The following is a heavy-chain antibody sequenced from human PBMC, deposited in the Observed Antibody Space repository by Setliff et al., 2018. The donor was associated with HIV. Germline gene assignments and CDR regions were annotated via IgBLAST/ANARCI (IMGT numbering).Heavy chain of an antibody. J-gene: IGHJ4*02. Sequence: GGSLRLSCAASGFTFNSSHWMHWVRQVPGKGLMWVSHIDADGSSTSYADSVKGRFTTSRDNAKNTLYLQMNSLRAEDTAVYYCARHYYDNSLDYWGQGTLVTVSS. CDR3: ARHYYDNSLDY. CDR2: IDADGSST. CDR1: GFTFNSSHW. D-gene: IGHD3-22*01. V-gene: IGHV3-74*01.